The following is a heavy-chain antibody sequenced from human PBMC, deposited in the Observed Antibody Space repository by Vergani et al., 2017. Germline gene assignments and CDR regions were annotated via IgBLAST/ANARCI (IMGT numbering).Heavy chain of an antibody. V-gene: IGHV1-18*04. D-gene: IGHD3-22*01. CDR2: ISAYNGNT. Sequence: QVQLVPSGAEVKKPGASVKVSCKASGYTFTSYGISWVRQAPGQGLEWMGWISAYNGNTNYAQKLQGRVTMTTDTSTSTAYMELRSLRSDDTAVYYCARDLSYYYDSSGYTQYYYYGMDVWGQGTTVTVSS. CDR1: GYTFTSYG. J-gene: IGHJ6*02. CDR3: ARDLSYYYDSSGYTQYYYYGMDV.